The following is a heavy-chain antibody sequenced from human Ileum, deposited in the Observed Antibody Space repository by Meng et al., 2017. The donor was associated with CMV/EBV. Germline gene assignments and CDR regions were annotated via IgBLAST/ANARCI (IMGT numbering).Heavy chain of an antibody. Sequence: QAHLQESGPGPVSPSETLSLTRAAPGGSIRTYYWTWVRQPAGKGLEWIGRINAGGSTNDNPSLKSRVTMSVDTSKNQFSLKVTSVTAADTAVYYCAREENTVNQFEYWGQGTLVTVSS. D-gene: IGHD4-17*01. V-gene: IGHV4-4*07. J-gene: IGHJ4*02. CDR2: INAGGST. CDR1: GGSIRTYY. CDR3: AREENTVNQFEY.